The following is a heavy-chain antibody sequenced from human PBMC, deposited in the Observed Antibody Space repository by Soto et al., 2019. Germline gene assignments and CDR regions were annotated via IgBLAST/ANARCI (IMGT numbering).Heavy chain of an antibody. CDR3: ARRMPFSLAAAGRVLAKNWFDP. J-gene: IGHJ5*02. CDR2: INHSGST. Sequence: SETLYLTCAVYVESFRGSNRTGSRKPPGKGLEWIGEINHSGSTNYNPSLKSRVTISVDTSKNQFSLKLSSVTAADTAVYYCARRMPFSLAAAGRVLAKNWFDPRGQGTLVTVSS. CDR1: VESFRGSN. D-gene: IGHD6-13*01. V-gene: IGHV4-34*01.